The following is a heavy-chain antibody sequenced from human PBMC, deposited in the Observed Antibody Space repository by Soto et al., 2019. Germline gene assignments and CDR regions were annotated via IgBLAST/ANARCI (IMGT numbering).Heavy chain of an antibody. CDR1: GFSFSSYG. V-gene: IGHV3-33*01. Sequence: QVQLVESGGGVVQPGRSLRLSCAASGFSFSSYGMHWVRQAPGKGLEWVAVIWYDGSNKYYADSVKGRFTISRDNSKNTLYLQMNSLRAEDTAVYYCARPTTVTTYYYYGMDVWGQGTTVTVSS. CDR3: ARPTTVTTYYYYGMDV. D-gene: IGHD4-17*01. CDR2: IWYDGSNK. J-gene: IGHJ6*02.